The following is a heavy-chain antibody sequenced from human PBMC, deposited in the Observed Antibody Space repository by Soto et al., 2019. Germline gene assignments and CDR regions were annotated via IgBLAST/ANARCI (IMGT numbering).Heavy chain of an antibody. Sequence: QVQLVQSGAEVKKTGASVEVSCKASGYTFISYGISWVRQAPGQGLEWMGWISAYNGKTNYAQKFQGRVTMTTDTSTSTAYMELRSLRYDDTAVYYCARAGFSTSWLGILATVVNGVEIDYWGKGTLVTVSS. D-gene: IGHD6-13*01. J-gene: IGHJ4*02. V-gene: IGHV1-18*01. CDR3: ARAGFSTSWLGILATVVNGVEIDY. CDR2: ISAYNGKT. CDR1: GYTFISYG.